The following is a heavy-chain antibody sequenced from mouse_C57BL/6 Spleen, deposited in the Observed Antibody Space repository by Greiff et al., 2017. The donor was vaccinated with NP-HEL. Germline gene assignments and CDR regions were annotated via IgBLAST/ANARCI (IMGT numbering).Heavy chain of an antibody. J-gene: IGHJ4*01. CDR1: GFSFNTYA. Sequence: EVQLVESGGGLVQPKGSLKLSCAASGFSFNTYAMNWVRQAPGKGLEWVARIRSKSNNYATYYADSVKDRFTISRDDSESMLYLQMNNLKTEDTAMYYCVRRDYYGSFYAMDYWGQGTSVTVSS. D-gene: IGHD1-1*01. CDR3: VRRDYYGSFYAMDY. CDR2: IRSKSNNYAT. V-gene: IGHV10-1*01.